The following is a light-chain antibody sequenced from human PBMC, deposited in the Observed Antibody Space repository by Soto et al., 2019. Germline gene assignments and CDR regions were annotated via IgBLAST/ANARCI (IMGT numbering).Light chain of an antibody. CDR2: GAS. V-gene: IGKV3-20*01. Sequence: EIVLTQSPGTLSLSPGERATLSCRASQSVSSSYLAWYQQKPGQAPRLLIYGASSRATGIPDRFSGSRSGTDFTLTSSRLEPEDVAVYYCQQYGNSPPEVTVGGGTKVEI. CDR3: QQYGNSPPEVT. J-gene: IGKJ4*01. CDR1: QSVSSSY.